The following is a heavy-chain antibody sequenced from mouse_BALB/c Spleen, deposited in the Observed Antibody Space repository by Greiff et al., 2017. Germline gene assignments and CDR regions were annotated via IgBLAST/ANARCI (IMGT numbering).Heavy chain of an antibody. CDR3: ASGYYGFAY. CDR1: GYSITSGYY. D-gene: IGHD1-2*01. J-gene: IGHJ3*01. V-gene: IGHV3-6*02. Sequence: EVQLQQSGPGLVKPSQSLSLTCSVTGYSITSGYYWNWIRQFPGNKLEWMGYISYDGSNNYNPSLKNRISITRDTSKNQFFLKLNSVTTEDTATYYCASGYYGFAYWGQGTLVTVSA. CDR2: ISYDGSN.